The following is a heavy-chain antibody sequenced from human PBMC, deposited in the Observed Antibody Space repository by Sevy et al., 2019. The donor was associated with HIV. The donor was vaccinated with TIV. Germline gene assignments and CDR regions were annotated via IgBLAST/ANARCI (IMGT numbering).Heavy chain of an antibody. CDR1: GDSXXXYX. V-gene: IGHV4-59*13. CDR2: MYYSXST. J-gene: IGHJ4*01. CDR3: ARVYXXXXEXXGXXXX. Sequence: SETLSLTXAVXGDSXXXYXWGWIRQPPGKGLEWIGYMYYSXSTKYNPSPKSRVTISVDTSKNQFSLKLSSVTGAXTAVYYCARVYXXXXEXXGXXXXWGXXTLVTVSS.